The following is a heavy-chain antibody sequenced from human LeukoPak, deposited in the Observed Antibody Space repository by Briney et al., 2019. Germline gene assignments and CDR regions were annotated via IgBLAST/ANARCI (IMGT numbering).Heavy chain of an antibody. V-gene: IGHV1-24*01. CDR3: AREGRPRYCSSTSCPNWFDP. J-gene: IGHJ5*02. CDR1: GYTLTELS. CDR2: FDPEDGET. D-gene: IGHD2-2*01. Sequence: ASVKVSCRVSGYTLTELSMHWVRQAPGKGLEWMGGFDPEDGETIYAQKFQGRVTMTEDTSTDTAYMELSRLRSDDTAVYYCAREGRPRYCSSTSCPNWFDPWGQGTLVTVSS.